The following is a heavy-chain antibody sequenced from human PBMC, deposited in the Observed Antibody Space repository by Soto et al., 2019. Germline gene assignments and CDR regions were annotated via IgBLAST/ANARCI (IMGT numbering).Heavy chain of an antibody. V-gene: IGHV5-51*01. CDR2: IYPGDSDT. D-gene: IGHD6-6*01. CDR3: ARLLGSSSLYFYGLDV. CDR1: AYIFTRNW. J-gene: IGHJ6*02. Sequence: PGASLKISCQVSAYIFTRNWIGWVRQMPGKGLEWMGIIYPGDSDTRYSPSFQGQVTMSADRSISTAYLQWSSLKASDTGIYYCARLLGSSSLYFYGLDVWGQGTTVTVSS.